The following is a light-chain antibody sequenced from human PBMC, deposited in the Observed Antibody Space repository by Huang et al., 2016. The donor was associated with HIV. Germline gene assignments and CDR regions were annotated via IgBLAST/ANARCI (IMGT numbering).Light chain of an antibody. CDR1: QSVSSY. Sequence: IVLTQSPATVSLSPGERATLSCKASQSVSSYLAWYQQKPGQAPSLLIYDATSRAPGIPARCSGSGSGTDFTLTISNLGPEDFAVYFCQQRYDWPLTFGGGTKVEIK. CDR2: DAT. J-gene: IGKJ4*01. V-gene: IGKV3-11*01. CDR3: QQRYDWPLT.